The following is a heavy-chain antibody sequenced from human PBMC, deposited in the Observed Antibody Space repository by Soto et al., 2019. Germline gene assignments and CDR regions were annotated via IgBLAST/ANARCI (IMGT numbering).Heavy chain of an antibody. D-gene: IGHD4-4*01. V-gene: IGHV4-39*01. CDR1: GDSVSNSSYY. CDR3: VSQRTTVITQAHFDY. CDR2: VYYRGRS. J-gene: IGHJ4*02. Sequence: RSDTLYLTCTVSGDSVSNSSYYWGWIRQSPGKGLEWIGSVYYRGRSYSKSSVKSRVTISVDTSKNQFSLNLNSVTASDTAVYFCVSQRTTVITQAHFDYWGPGALVTVSS.